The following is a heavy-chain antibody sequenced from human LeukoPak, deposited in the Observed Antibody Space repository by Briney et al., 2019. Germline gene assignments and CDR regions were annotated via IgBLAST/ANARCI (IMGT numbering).Heavy chain of an antibody. CDR2: IYYSGST. CDR1: GGSISSGGYS. CDR3: ARGGSSGTFDY. D-gene: IGHD3-22*01. V-gene: IGHV4-31*03. J-gene: IGHJ4*02. Sequence: KSSETLSLTCTVSGGSISSGGYSWSWIRQHPGKGLEWIGYIYYSGSTYHNPSLKSRVNISVDTSKNQFSLKLSSVTAADTAVYYCARGGSSGTFDYWGQGTLVTVSS.